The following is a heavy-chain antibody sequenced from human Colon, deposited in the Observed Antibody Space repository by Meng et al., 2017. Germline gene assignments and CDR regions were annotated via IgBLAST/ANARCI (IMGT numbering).Heavy chain of an antibody. V-gene: IGHV3-23*01. J-gene: IGHJ4*02. D-gene: IGHD3-3*01. Sequence: GGSLRLSCAASGFTFTNYAMSWVRQAPGKGLEWVSSLTLSGGSTYYPDSVKGRFTISRDNAKNTLYLQMNNLRAEDTAVYYCAKVPFYDFWSDYYTPYYFEYWGQGTLVTVSS. CDR1: GFTFTNYA. CDR3: AKVPFYDFWSDYYTPYYFEY. CDR2: LTLSGGST.